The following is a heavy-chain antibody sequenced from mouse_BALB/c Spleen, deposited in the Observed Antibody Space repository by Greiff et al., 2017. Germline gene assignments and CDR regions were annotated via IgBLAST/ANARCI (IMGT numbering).Heavy chain of an antibody. Sequence: DVKLVESGGGLVKPGGSLKLSCAASGFTFSSYAMSWVRQTPEKRLEWVASISSGGSTYYPDSVKGRFTISRDNARNILYLQMSSLRSEDTAMYYCARAYYGPYYYAMDYWGQGTSVTVSS. J-gene: IGHJ4*01. D-gene: IGHD1-1*01. CDR3: ARAYYGPYYYAMDY. CDR2: ISSGGST. CDR1: GFTFSSYA. V-gene: IGHV5-6-5*01.